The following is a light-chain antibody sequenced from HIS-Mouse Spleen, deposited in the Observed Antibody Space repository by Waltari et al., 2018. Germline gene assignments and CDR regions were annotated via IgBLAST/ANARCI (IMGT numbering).Light chain of an antibody. CDR3: SSYAGSNNYV. V-gene: IGLV2-8*01. J-gene: IGLJ1*01. CDR2: EVS. CDR1: SSDVGGYNY. Sequence: QSALTQPPSASGSPGQSVTISCTGTSSDVGGYNYVSWYQQHPGKAPKLMIYEVSKRPAGVPDRFFGSKSGTTASLTVSGLQAEEEADYYCSSYAGSNNYVFGTGTKVTVL.